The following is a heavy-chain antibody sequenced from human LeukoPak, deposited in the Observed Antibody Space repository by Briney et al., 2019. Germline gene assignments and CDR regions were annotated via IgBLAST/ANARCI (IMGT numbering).Heavy chain of an antibody. CDR2: ISVSGGDT. J-gene: IGHJ4*02. Sequence: GGSLRLSCAASGFTFSNYAMSWVRQAPGKGLEWVSRISVSGGDTIYADSVKGRFTISRDNSKNTLYLQMSSLRAEDTAVYYCAKSETTVTTFLDYWGQGTLVTVSS. CDR3: AKSETTVTTFLDY. V-gene: IGHV3-23*01. CDR1: GFTFSNYA. D-gene: IGHD4-17*01.